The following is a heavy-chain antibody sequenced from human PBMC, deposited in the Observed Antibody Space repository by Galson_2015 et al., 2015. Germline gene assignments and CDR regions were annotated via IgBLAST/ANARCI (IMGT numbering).Heavy chain of an antibody. CDR1: GFTFSSYG. D-gene: IGHD2-15*01. CDR2: IWYDGSNK. V-gene: IGHV3-33*01. J-gene: IGHJ6*02. CDR3: ARGDCSGGSCYSPGYYYYGMDV. Sequence: SLRLSCAASGFTFSSYGMHWVRQAPGKGLEWVAVIWYDGSNKYYADSVKGRFTISRDNAKNSLYLQMNSLRAEDTAVYYCARGDCSGGSCYSPGYYYYGMDVWGQGTTVTVSS.